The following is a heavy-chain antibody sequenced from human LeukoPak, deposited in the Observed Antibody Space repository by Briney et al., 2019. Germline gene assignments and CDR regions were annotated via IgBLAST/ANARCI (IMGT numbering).Heavy chain of an antibody. V-gene: IGHV3-23*01. J-gene: IGHJ5*02. Sequence: PGGSLRLSCAASGFTFSTYVMSWVRQAPGKGLEWVSAISGSGGSTYYADSVKGRFTISRDNSKNTLYLQMNSLRAEDTAVYYCAKGDDFWSFNWFDPWGQGTLVTVSS. CDR3: AKGDDFWSFNWFDP. CDR2: ISGSGGST. CDR1: GFTFSTYV. D-gene: IGHD3-3*01.